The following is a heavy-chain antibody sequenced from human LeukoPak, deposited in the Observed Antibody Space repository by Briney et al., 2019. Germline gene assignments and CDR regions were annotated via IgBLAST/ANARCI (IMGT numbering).Heavy chain of an antibody. CDR3: ACCRDYYYYYYMDV. Sequence: PSETLSLTCAVYGGSFSGYYWSWIRQPPGKGLEWIGYIYTSGSTNYNPSLKSRVTISVDTSKNQFSLKLSSVTAADTAVYYCACCRDYYYYYYMDVWGKGTTVTVSS. CDR1: GGSFSGYY. CDR2: IYTSGST. J-gene: IGHJ6*03. V-gene: IGHV4-4*09. D-gene: IGHD2-15*01.